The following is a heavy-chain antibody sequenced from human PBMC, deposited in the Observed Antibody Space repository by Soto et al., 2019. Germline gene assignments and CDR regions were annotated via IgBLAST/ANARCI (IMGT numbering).Heavy chain of an antibody. Sequence: ASVKVSCKASGYTFTYNFMHWVRQAPGQGLEWMGIINPSGGTTRAAQKFQDRVTMTRDTSTSTVYMELSSLRSEDTAVYYCARGPHIAVDHYKKYYFDYWGQGTLVTVSS. V-gene: IGHV1-46*01. D-gene: IGHD2-15*01. CDR1: GYTFTYNF. J-gene: IGHJ4*02. CDR3: ARGPHIAVDHYKKYYFDY. CDR2: INPSGGTT.